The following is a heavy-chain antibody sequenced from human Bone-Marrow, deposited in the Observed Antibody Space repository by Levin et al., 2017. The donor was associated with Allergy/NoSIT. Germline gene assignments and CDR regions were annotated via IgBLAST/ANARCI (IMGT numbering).Heavy chain of an antibody. D-gene: IGHD3-16*01. J-gene: IGHJ6*02. V-gene: IGHV3-74*01. CDR2: IKSTGTGT. Sequence: GASVKVSCVASGFTFRSYYMHWVRQVPGKGLEWVARIKSTGTGTNYADSVKGRFTVSRDNAKNTVYLQMNGLRADDTAVYYCAKDLGYDSFLYGMDVWGRGTTVTVSS. CDR1: GFTFRSYY. CDR3: AKDLGYDSFLYGMDV.